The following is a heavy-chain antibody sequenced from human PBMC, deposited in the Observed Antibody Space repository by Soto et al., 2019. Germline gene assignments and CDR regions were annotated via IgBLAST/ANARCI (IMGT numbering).Heavy chain of an antibody. J-gene: IGHJ4*02. D-gene: IGHD2-15*01. CDR3: ATAKLLLPWLFDY. CDR1: GFTFSSYA. Sequence: GGSLRLSCAASGFTFSSYAMSWVRQAPGKGLEWVSAVSCSGGSTYYADSVTGRFTISRDNSKNTLFLQMNSLRAEDTAVYYCATAKLLLPWLFDYWGQGTLVTVSS. V-gene: IGHV3-23*01. CDR2: VSCSGGST.